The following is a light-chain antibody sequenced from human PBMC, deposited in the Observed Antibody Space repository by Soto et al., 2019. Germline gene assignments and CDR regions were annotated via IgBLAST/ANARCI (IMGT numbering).Light chain of an antibody. CDR3: ALYVGSGTVV. J-gene: IGLJ2*01. CDR1: SASVLTSYY. V-gene: IGLV8-61*01. Sequence: QTVVSQEPSFSVSPGETVTLTCGLTSASVLTSYYPSWYQQTPGQAPRTLIYSTNIRSSGVPDRFSGSILGNKAALTITGAQADDESDYYCALYVGSGTVVFGGGTKVPS. CDR2: STN.